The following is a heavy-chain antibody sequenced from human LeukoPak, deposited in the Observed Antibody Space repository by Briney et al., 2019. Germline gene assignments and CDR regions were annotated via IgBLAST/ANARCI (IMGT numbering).Heavy chain of an antibody. CDR3: ARDLISSISRGWFDP. D-gene: IGHD2-2*01. V-gene: IGHV3-7*01. Sequence: PGGSLRLSCAASGFTFNSFWMSWVRQAPGKGLEWVANIKEDGSEKYYVGSVEGRFTISRDNAKNSLYLQMNSLRVEDTAVYYCARDLISSISRGWFDPWGQGTLVTVSS. CDR2: IKEDGSEK. CDR1: GFTFNSFW. J-gene: IGHJ5*02.